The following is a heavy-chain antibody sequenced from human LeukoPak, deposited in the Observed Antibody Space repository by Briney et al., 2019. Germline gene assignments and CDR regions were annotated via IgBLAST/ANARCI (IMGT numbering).Heavy chain of an antibody. V-gene: IGHV4-39*01. J-gene: IGHJ4*02. CDR3: ARLVEYYDSSGYTPALPGY. CDR2: IYYSGST. Sequence: SETLSLTCTVSGGSISSSSYYWGWIRQPPGKGLEWIGSIYYSGSTYYNPSLKSRVTISVDTSKNQFSLKLSSVTAADTAVYYCARLVEYYDSSGYTPALPGYWGQGTLVTVSS. D-gene: IGHD3-22*01. CDR1: GGSISSSSYY.